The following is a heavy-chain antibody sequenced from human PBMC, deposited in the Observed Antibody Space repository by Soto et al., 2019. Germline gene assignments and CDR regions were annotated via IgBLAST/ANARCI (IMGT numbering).Heavy chain of an antibody. Sequence: QVQLVESGGGVVQPGRSLRLSCAASGFTFNSYAMHWVRQAPGKGLGWVAVISYDGSNKYYADSVKGRFTISRDNSKNTLYLQMNSLRAEDTAVYYCARPDSGGDALDIWGQGTMVTVSS. V-gene: IGHV3-30-3*01. CDR2: ISYDGSNK. CDR3: ARPDSGGDALDI. CDR1: GFTFNSYA. J-gene: IGHJ3*02. D-gene: IGHD2-21*01.